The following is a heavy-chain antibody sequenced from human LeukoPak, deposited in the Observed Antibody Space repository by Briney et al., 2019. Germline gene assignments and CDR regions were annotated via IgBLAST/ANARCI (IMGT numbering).Heavy chain of an antibody. J-gene: IGHJ4*02. CDR1: GFTFSSYA. Sequence: GGSLRLSCAASGFTFSSYAMSWVRQAPGKGLEWVSAICGSGGITYYADSVKGRFTISRDNSKNTLYLHMNSLRAEDTAVYYCARAPRPGIAVAGTGEGYFDYWGQGTLVTVSS. CDR2: ICGSGGIT. CDR3: ARAPRPGIAVAGTGEGYFDY. D-gene: IGHD6-19*01. V-gene: IGHV3-23*01.